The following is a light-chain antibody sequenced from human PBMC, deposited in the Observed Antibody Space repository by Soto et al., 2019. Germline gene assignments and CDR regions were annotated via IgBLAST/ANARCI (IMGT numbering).Light chain of an antibody. CDR2: AAS. V-gene: IGKV1-39*01. Sequence: DIPMTQSPSSLSASIGDRVTISCRASQDISSSLNWYQHKSGKAPKLLIYAASGLHSGVPSRFSGSGSGTDFTLTISSLQPEDFATYYCQQVNSFPSTFGQGTRLQIK. CDR3: QQVNSFPST. J-gene: IGKJ5*01. CDR1: QDISSS.